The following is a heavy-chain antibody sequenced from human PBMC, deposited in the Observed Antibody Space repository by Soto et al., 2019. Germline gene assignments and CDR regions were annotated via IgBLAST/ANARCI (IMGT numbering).Heavy chain of an antibody. Sequence: QVQLVQSGAEVKKPGSSVKVSCKASGGTFSSYAISWVRQAPGQGLEWMGGIIPIFGTANYAQKFQGRGTITADESTSTAYMELSSLRSEDTAVYYCARESRYCSGGSCYCLPGIDYWGQGTLVTVSS. CDR3: ARESRYCSGGSCYCLPGIDY. CDR2: IIPIFGTA. CDR1: GGTFSSYA. V-gene: IGHV1-69*12. J-gene: IGHJ4*02. D-gene: IGHD2-15*01.